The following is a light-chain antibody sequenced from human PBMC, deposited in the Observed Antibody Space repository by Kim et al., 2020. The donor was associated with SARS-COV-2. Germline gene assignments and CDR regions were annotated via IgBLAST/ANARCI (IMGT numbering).Light chain of an antibody. CDR1: KLGDKF. Sequence: SYELTQPPSVSVSPGQTASITCSGDKLGDKFVSWYQQKPGQSPVVLIYQHTKRPSWIPERFSGSISGNTATLTISGTQAMDEADYYCQAWDSTTHVFGTG. CDR3: QAWDSTTHV. CDR2: QHT. J-gene: IGLJ1*01. V-gene: IGLV3-1*01.